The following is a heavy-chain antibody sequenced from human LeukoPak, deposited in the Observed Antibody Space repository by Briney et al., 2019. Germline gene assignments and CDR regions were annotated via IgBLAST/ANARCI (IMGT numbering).Heavy chain of an antibody. CDR1: GFTFSSYA. CDR2: ISGSGGST. Sequence: GGSLRVSCAASGFTFSSYAMSWVRQAPGKGLEWVSAISGSGGSTYYADSVKGRFTISRDNSKNTLYLQMNSLRAEDTAVYYCAKEISITIFGVVIPHDAFDIWGQGTMVTVSS. CDR3: AKEISITIFGVVIPHDAFDI. V-gene: IGHV3-23*01. D-gene: IGHD3-3*01. J-gene: IGHJ3*02.